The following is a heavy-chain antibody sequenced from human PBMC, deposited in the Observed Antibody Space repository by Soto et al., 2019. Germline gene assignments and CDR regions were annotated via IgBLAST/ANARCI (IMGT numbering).Heavy chain of an antibody. V-gene: IGHV3-23*01. CDR2: ISGSGGST. J-gene: IGHJ4*02. CDR1: GFTFSSYG. CDR3: AAQKTTVTTYYFDY. Sequence: GGSLRLSCAASGFTFSSYGMHWVRQAPGKGLEWVSAISGSGGSTYYADSVTGRFTISRDNSKNTLYLQMNSLRADDTAVYYCAAQKTTVTTYYFDYWGQGTLVTVSS. D-gene: IGHD4-17*01.